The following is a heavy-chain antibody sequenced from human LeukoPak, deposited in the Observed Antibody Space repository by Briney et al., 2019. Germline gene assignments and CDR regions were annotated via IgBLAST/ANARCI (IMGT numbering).Heavy chain of an antibody. CDR1: GGSISSGDYY. Sequence: SETLSLTCTVSGGSISSGDYYWSWIRQPPGKGLEWIWYIYYSGITYYNPSLKSRVTISVDTSKNQFSLKLSSVTAADTAVYYCARDGRGYSYGVWAFDIWGQGTMVTVSS. J-gene: IGHJ3*02. D-gene: IGHD5-18*01. CDR3: ARDGRGYSYGVWAFDI. V-gene: IGHV4-30-4*01. CDR2: IYYSGIT.